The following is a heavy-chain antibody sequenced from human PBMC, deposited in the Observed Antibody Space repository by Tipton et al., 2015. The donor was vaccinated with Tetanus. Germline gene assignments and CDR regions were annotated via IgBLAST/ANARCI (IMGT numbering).Heavy chain of an antibody. V-gene: IGHV1-8*01. J-gene: IGHJ4*02. Sequence: QVQLVQSGAEVKKPGASVKVSCKASGYTFTSYDINWVRQATGQGLEWMGWMNPNSGNTGYAQKFQGRVTMTRNTSISTAYMELSSLRSEDTAVYYCARGQKLRFLEWLSTPYYFDYWGQGTLVTVSS. D-gene: IGHD3-3*01. CDR2: MNPNSGNT. CDR3: ARGQKLRFLEWLSTPYYFDY. CDR1: GYTFTSYD.